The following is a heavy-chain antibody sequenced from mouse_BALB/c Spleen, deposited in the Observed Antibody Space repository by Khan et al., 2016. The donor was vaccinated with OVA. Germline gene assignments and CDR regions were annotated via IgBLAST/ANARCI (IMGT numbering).Heavy chain of an antibody. CDR3: DIGARCDKALYALDY. CDR1: GYTFTNFG. D-gene: IGHD2-14*01. CDR2: INTYTGEP. V-gene: IGHV9-3-1*01. Sequence: QIQLVQSGPELKTPGETVKISCKASGYTFTNFGMHWVKQAPGKGLKWMGWINTYTGEPTYAHDFKGRFAFSLETSANTAYLQINNLKNEDTAIYFCDIGARCDKALYALDYWGQGTSVTVSS. J-gene: IGHJ4*01.